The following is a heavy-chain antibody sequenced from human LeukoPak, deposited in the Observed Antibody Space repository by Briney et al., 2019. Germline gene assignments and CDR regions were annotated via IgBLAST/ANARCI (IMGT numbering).Heavy chain of an antibody. CDR1: GGSFSGYY. CDR3: ARNSAEVFDY. CDR2: INHSGST. J-gene: IGHJ4*02. D-gene: IGHD3-10*01. Sequence: SETRTFTCAVHGGSFSGYYWSWIRKPPGKGLEWIGEINHSGSTNYNPSLKSRVTISVDTSKNQCSLKLSSVTAADTAVYYCARNSAEVFDYWGQGTLVTVSS. V-gene: IGHV4-34*01.